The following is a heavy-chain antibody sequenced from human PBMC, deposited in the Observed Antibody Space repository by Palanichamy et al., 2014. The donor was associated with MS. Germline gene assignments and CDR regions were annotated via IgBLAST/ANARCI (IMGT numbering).Heavy chain of an antibody. V-gene: IGHV4-34*01. CDR1: GGSFSGYF. D-gene: IGHD1-26*01. J-gene: IGHJ3*02. CDR3: TRGTEVAWEVAYI. Sequence: QVQLQQRGAGLLHPSETLSLTCAVYGGSFSGYFWTWIRQPPGKGLEWIGEIDHRGSSRSNPSLGGRVTMSVDTSKNQFSLKLDSLTSADTAVYYCTRGTEVAWEVAYIWGQGTKVTVSS. CDR2: IDHRGSS.